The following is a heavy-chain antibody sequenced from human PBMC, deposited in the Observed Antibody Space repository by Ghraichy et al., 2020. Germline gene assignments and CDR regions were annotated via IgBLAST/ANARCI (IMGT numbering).Heavy chain of an antibody. J-gene: IGHJ6*02. CDR1: GYTFTGYY. CDR2: INPNSGGT. Sequence: ASVKVSCKASGYTFTGYYMHWVRQAPGQGLEWMGWINPNSGGTNYAQKFQGRVTMTRDTSISTAYMELSRLRSDDTAVYYCARHFSINHYGMDVWGQGTTVTVSS. V-gene: IGHV1-2*02. D-gene: IGHD1-14*01. CDR3: ARHFSINHYGMDV.